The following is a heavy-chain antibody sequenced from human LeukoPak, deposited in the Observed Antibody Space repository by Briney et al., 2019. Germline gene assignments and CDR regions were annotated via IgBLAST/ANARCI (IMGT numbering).Heavy chain of an antibody. CDR2: VYTSGST. J-gene: IGHJ4*02. CDR3: ARQVWQHPYYFDY. CDR1: GGSISSYY. V-gene: IGHV4-4*09. Sequence: SSETLSLTCTVSGGSISSYYWSWIRQPPGKGLEWIGYVYTSGSTNYNPSLKSRVTISVDTSKNQFSLKLSSVTAADTAVYYCARQVWQHPYYFDYWGQGTLVTVSS.